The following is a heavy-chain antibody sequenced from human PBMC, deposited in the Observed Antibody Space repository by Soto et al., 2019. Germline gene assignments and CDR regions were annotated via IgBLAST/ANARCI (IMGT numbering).Heavy chain of an antibody. D-gene: IGHD6-13*01. CDR2: ISYDGSNK. CDR1: GFTFSSYG. V-gene: IGHV3-30*03. CDR3: AFTSAAGDLRSYYYGMDV. J-gene: IGHJ6*02. Sequence: PGGSLRLSCAASGFTFSSYGMHWGRQAPGKGLELVAVISYDGSNKYYADSVKCRFTISRDNSKNTLYLQMNSLCAEDRAVYYCAFTSAAGDLRSYYYGMDVWGQGTTVTVSS.